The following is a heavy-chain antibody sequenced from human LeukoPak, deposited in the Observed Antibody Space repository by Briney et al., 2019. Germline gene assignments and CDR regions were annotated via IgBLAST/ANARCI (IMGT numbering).Heavy chain of an antibody. Sequence: GGSLRLFCAASGFTFDDYDMNWVRQGPGKGLEWVSRINWNGGRTGYADSVKGRFTISRDNAKNTLYLQMNSLRAEDTAVYYCARVIMVRGGVNWFDTWGQGTLVTVSS. CDR3: ARVIMVRGGVNWFDT. J-gene: IGHJ5*02. D-gene: IGHD3-10*01. CDR2: INWNGGRT. CDR1: GFTFDDYD. V-gene: IGHV3-20*04.